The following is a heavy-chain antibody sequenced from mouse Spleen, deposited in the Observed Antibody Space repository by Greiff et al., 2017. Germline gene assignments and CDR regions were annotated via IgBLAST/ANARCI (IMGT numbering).Heavy chain of an antibody. CDR2: IYPGSGNT. CDR3: ARPTTAYYFDY. Sequence: VQGVESGPELVKPGASVKISCKASGYTFTDYYINWVKQKPGQGLEWIGWIYPGSGNTKYNEKFKGKATLTVDTSSSTAYMQLSSLTSEDTAVYFCARPTTAYYFDYWGQGTTLTVSS. J-gene: IGHJ2*01. V-gene: IGHV1-84*02. D-gene: IGHD1-2*01. CDR1: GYTFTDYY.